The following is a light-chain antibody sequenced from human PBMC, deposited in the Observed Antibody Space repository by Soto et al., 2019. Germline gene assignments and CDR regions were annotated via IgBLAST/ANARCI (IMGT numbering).Light chain of an antibody. CDR2: RNH. J-gene: IGLJ2*01. Sequence: QSVLTQSPSASGTPGQRVTISCSGSTSNIGTYAVNWYQQLPGTAPTLLIFRNHQRPSGVPDRFSGSKSGTSASLAISGPQSEDEADYYCAAWDDSVRAVVFGGGTKLTVL. CDR3: AAWDDSVRAVV. V-gene: IGLV1-44*01. CDR1: TSNIGTYA.